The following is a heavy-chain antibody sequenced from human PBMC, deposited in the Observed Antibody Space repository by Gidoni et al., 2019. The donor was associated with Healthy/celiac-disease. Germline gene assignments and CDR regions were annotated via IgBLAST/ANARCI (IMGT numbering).Heavy chain of an antibody. J-gene: IGHJ5*02. CDR2: INPSGGST. V-gene: IGHV1-46*01. CDR3: ASSSWAIHSSGYFT. Sequence: QVQLVQSGAEVKKPGASVTVSCKASGYTFTRYYMHWVRQAPGQGLEWMGIINPSGGSTSYAQKFQGRVTMTRDTSTSTVYMELSSLRSEDTAVYYCASSSWAIHSSGYFTWGQGTLVTVSS. D-gene: IGHD3-22*01. CDR1: GYTFTRYY.